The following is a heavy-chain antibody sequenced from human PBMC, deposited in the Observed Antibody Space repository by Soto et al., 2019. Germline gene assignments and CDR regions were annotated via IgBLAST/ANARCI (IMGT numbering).Heavy chain of an antibody. CDR2: INHSGST. Sequence: SETLSLTCAVYGGSFSGYYWSWIRQPPGKGLEWIGEINHSGSTNYNPSLKSRVAISVDTSKNQFSLRLSSVTAADTALYYCARQTAYCSSTSCPFDYWGQGTLVTVSS. J-gene: IGHJ4*02. CDR1: GGSFSGYY. V-gene: IGHV4-34*01. CDR3: ARQTAYCSSTSCPFDY. D-gene: IGHD2-2*01.